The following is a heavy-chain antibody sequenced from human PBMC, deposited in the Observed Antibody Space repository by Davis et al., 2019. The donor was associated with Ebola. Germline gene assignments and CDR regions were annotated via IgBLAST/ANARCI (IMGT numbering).Heavy chain of an antibody. V-gene: IGHV4-39*01. CDR3: ARVGVWQWLGSCRY. CDR1: GGSISSSSYY. Sequence: SETLSLTCTVSGGSISSSSYYWGWIRQPPGKGLEWIGSIYYSGSTYYNPSLKSRVTISVDTSKNQFSLKLSSVTAADTAVYYCARVGVWQWLGSCRYWGQGTLVTVSS. D-gene: IGHD6-19*01. J-gene: IGHJ4*02. CDR2: IYYSGST.